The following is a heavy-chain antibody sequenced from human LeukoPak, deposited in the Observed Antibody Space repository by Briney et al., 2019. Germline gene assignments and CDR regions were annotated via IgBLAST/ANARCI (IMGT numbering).Heavy chain of an antibody. V-gene: IGHV1-2*02. CDR1: GYTFSDNY. J-gene: IGHJ4*02. CDR3: ARDTPTNIAVAGIDY. CDR2: IKPNTGAT. Sequence: ASVRVSCKASGYTFSDNYIHWVRQAPGQGLEWVGWIKPNTGATHYSKRFQGRVTMTRDMSTSTVYMELSSLRSEDTAVYYCARDTPTNIAVAGIDYWGQGTLVTVSS. D-gene: IGHD6-19*01.